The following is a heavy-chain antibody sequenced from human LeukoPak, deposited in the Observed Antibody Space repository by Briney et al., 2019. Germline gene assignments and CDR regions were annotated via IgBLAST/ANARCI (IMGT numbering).Heavy chain of an antibody. Sequence: GESLKISCKDSGYSFTSYWIGWVRQMPGKGLEWMGIIYPGDSDTRYSPSFQGQVTISADKSISTAYLQWNSLKASDTAMYYCARLRTNDHPGSDIVVVPANNWFDPWGQGTLVTVSS. CDR2: IYPGDSDT. V-gene: IGHV5-51*01. CDR3: ARLRTNDHPGSDIVVVPANNWFDP. D-gene: IGHD2-2*01. J-gene: IGHJ5*02. CDR1: GYSFTSYW.